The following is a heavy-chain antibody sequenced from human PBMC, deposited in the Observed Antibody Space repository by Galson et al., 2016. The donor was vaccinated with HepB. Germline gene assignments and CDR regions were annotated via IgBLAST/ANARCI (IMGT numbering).Heavy chain of an antibody. J-gene: IGHJ4*02. D-gene: IGHD1-26*01. CDR1: GYSFTSYY. CDR3: ARGEGSHSLWVWDY. CDR2: INPGGGTT. Sequence: SVKVSCKASGYSFTSYYLHWVRQAPGQGLEWMGIINPGGGTTSFAQRFQGRVTMARDTSTKTVYMVLSSLRSDDSAVYYCARGEGSHSLWVWDYWGQGTLVTVSS. V-gene: IGHV1-46*01.